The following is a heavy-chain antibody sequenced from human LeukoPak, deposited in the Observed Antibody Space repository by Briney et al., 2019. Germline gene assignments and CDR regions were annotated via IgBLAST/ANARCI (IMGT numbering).Heavy chain of an antibody. V-gene: IGHV3-30*18. J-gene: IGHJ4*02. CDR2: TSYDGSNK. D-gene: IGHD3/OR15-3a*01. CDR1: GFTFSSYG. CDR3: ANWGLAFDY. Sequence: GRSLRLSCAASGFTFSSYGMHWVRQAPGKGLEWVAVTSYDGSNKYYADSVKGRFTISRDNSKNTLYLQMNSLRAEDTAVYYCANWGLAFDYWGQGTLVTVSS.